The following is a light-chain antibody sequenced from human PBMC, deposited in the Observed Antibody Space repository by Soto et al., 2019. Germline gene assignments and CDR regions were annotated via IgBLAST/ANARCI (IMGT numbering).Light chain of an antibody. CDR1: QSISSD. Sequence: DIERTQSPPSLSESVGDRVNITCRASQSISSDLNWYQQKPGTAPQLLIYAASSLQSGGPSRFSGSGSGTDSTLTISSLPPEDFATYYCQHSYSTPTFGEGTKV. CDR3: QHSYSTPT. CDR2: AAS. J-gene: IGKJ4*01. V-gene: IGKV1-39*01.